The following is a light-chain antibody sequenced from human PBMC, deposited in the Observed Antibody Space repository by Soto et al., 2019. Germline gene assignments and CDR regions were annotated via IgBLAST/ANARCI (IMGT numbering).Light chain of an antibody. J-gene: IGKJ2*01. V-gene: IGKV3-11*01. CDR2: RAS. CDR3: PPRSDWPPYT. Sequence: EIVLTQSPVTLSLSPGEGATLSCRTSQSVGNYLAWYQQKRGQPPRLLISRASNRATGVPARFSGSGSGTDFTLTIRSLAPEDFAVYYCPPRSDWPPYTFGQGTRLEI. CDR1: QSVGNY.